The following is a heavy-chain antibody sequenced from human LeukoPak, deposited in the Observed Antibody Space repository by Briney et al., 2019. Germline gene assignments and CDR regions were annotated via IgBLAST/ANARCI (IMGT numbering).Heavy chain of an antibody. CDR1: GGSFSGYY. Sequence: SETLSLTCAVYGGSFSGYYWSWIRQPPGKGLEWIGEINHSGSTNYNPSLKSRVTISVDTSKNQFSLKLSSVTAADTAVYYCARVVGYYGSGSYQYYFDYWGQGTLVTVSS. D-gene: IGHD3-10*01. J-gene: IGHJ4*02. CDR3: ARVVGYYGSGSYQYYFDY. CDR2: INHSGST. V-gene: IGHV4-34*01.